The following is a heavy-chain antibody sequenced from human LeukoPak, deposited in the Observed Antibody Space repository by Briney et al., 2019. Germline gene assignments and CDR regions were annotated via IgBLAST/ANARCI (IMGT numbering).Heavy chain of an antibody. J-gene: IGHJ4*02. V-gene: IGHV3-23*01. D-gene: IGHD6-19*01. CDR2: VSNRDGSA. CDR3: ASGMAMTGDGPFDF. CDR1: GFTFTNYG. Sequence: GGSLRLSGVASGFTFTNYGMDWVRQAPGKGLEWVSGVSNRDGSAYYADSVKGRFSVSRDNSKNTLHLQMNSLRDEDTALYYCASGMAMTGDGPFDFWGQGTRVTVSS.